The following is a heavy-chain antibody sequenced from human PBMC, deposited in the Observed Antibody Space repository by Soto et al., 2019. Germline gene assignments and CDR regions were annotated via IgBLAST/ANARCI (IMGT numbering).Heavy chain of an antibody. CDR1: GFTFSSYG. D-gene: IGHD4-17*01. CDR3: ARDLDYGANSGRQYYYYMDV. J-gene: IGHJ6*03. CDR2: IWYDGSNK. Sequence: GGSLRLSCAASGFTFSSYGMHWVRQAPGKGLEWVAVIWYDGSNKYYADSVKGRFTISRDNSKNTLYLQMNSLRAEDTAVYYCARDLDYGANSGRQYYYYMDVWGKGTTVTVSS. V-gene: IGHV3-33*01.